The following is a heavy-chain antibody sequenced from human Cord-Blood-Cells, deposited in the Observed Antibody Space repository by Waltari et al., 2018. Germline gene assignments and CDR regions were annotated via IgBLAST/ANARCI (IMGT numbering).Heavy chain of an antibody. CDR2: INHSGST. CDR3: ARGTWYYDFWSGYLNWFDP. J-gene: IGHJ5*02. CDR1: GGSFSGYY. Sequence: QVQLQQWGAGLLTPSETLPLTCAVYGGSFSGYYWSWIRQPPGKGLGWIGEINHSGSTNYNPSLKSRVTISVDMSKNQFSLKLSSVTAADTAVYYCARGTWYYDFWSGYLNWFDPWGQGTLVTVSS. V-gene: IGHV4-34*01. D-gene: IGHD3-3*01.